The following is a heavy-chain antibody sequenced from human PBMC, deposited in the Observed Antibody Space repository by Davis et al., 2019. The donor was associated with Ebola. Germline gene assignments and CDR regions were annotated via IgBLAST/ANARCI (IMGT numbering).Heavy chain of an antibody. Sequence: GESLKISCKGSGYSFTSYWISWVRQMPGKGLEWMGRIDPSDAYTNYSPSFQGHVTISADKSISTAYLQWSSLKASDTAMYYCARRRDGYNSGFDYWGQGTLVTVSS. CDR2: IDPSDAYT. V-gene: IGHV5-10-1*01. D-gene: IGHD5-24*01. CDR3: ARRRDGYNSGFDY. J-gene: IGHJ4*02. CDR1: GYSFTSYW.